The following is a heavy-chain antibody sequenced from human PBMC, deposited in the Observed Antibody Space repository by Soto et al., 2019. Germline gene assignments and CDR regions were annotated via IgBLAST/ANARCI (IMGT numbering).Heavy chain of an antibody. Sequence: ASVKVSCKASGYTFTGYYMHWVRQAPGQGLEWMGWINPNSGGTNYAQKFQGWVTMTRDTSISTAYMELSRLRSDDTAVYYCARDKAGGYYGSGSYYPHGMDVWGQGTTVTVSS. J-gene: IGHJ6*02. D-gene: IGHD3-10*01. V-gene: IGHV1-2*04. CDR2: INPNSGGT. CDR1: GYTFTGYY. CDR3: ARDKAGGYYGSGSYYPHGMDV.